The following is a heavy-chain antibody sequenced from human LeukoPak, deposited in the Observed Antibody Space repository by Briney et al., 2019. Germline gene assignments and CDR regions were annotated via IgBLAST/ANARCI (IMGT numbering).Heavy chain of an antibody. J-gene: IGHJ6*02. CDR3: ARQNDSSGYYYYYYYGMDV. CDR2: IYYSGST. D-gene: IGHD3-22*01. Sequence: SETLSLTCTVSGGSISSYYWSWIRQPPGKGLEWIGYIYYSGSTNYNPSLKSRVTISVDTSKNQFSLKLSSVTAADTAVYYCARQNDSSGYYYYYYYGMDVWGQGTTVTVSS. V-gene: IGHV4-59*01. CDR1: GGSISSYY.